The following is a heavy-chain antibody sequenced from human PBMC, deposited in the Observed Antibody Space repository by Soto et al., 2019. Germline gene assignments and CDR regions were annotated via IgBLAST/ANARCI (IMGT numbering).Heavy chain of an antibody. D-gene: IGHD3-22*01. CDR2: ISRYGDIT. CDR3: AKDRYLDHDSRGYLFDN. Sequence: EVQLLESGGDLIQPGGSLRLSCAASGFTFNIYAMTWVRQAPGKGLEWVSGISRYGDITYYADSVEGRFSISRDNSKNTLYLQMNILRAEDTAVYYCAKDRYLDHDSRGYLFDNWGQGTLVTVSS. CDR1: GFTFNIYA. V-gene: IGHV3-23*01. J-gene: IGHJ4*02.